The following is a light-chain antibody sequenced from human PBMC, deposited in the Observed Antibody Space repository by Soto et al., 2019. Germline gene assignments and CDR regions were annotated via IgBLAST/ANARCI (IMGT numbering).Light chain of an antibody. CDR1: QTISSW. CDR2: KAS. V-gene: IGKV1-5*03. J-gene: IGKJ4*01. Sequence: DVQMTQSHSTLSGSVGDRVTITCRASQTISSWLAWYQQKPVKAPKLLIYKASTLKSGVPSRFSGSASGTDFTLTITSLQPEDFATYYCQRANSFPLTFAGRTKVAIK. CDR3: QRANSFPLT.